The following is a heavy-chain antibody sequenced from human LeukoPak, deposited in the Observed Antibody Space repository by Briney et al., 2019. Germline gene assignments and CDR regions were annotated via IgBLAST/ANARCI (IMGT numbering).Heavy chain of an antibody. J-gene: IGHJ4*02. CDR1: GFTFSSYG. V-gene: IGHV3-30*02. CDR2: IRYDGSNK. D-gene: IGHD3-22*01. Sequence: GGSLRLSCAASGFTFSSYGMHWVRQAPGKGLEWVAFIRYDGSNKYYADSVKGRFTISRDNSKNTLYLQMNSLRAEDTAVYYCAADIPYYYDSSGYFSYWGQGTLVTVSS. CDR3: AADIPYYYDSSGYFSY.